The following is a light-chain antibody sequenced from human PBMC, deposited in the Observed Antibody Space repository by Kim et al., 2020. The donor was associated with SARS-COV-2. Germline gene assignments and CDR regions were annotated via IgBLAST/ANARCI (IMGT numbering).Light chain of an antibody. CDR1: SGHSGYA. V-gene: IGLV4-69*01. CDR2: LNSDGSH. J-gene: IGLJ2*01. Sequence: ASVKRTWPRRSGHSGYAIAWHQQQTEKGPRYLMKLNSDGSHSKGDGIPDGFAGSSSGAGRYLTIASRKSEDEADYYCQTWGTGIQGFGGGTQLTVL. CDR3: QTWGTGIQG.